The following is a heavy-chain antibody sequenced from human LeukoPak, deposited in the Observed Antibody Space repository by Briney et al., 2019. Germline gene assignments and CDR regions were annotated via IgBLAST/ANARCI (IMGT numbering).Heavy chain of an antibody. CDR2: IKSKSDGETT. CDR1: GFTFNNAW. CDR3: TTVEGSYYNYYMDV. V-gene: IGHV3-15*01. Sequence: GGSLRLSCAASGFTFNNAWMSWIRQAPGKGLEWVGRIKSKSDGETTEYAAPVKGRFTISRDDSKNTLYLQMNSLKTEDTAVYHCTTVEGSYYNYYMDVWGKGTTVTVSS. J-gene: IGHJ6*03. D-gene: IGHD3-10*01.